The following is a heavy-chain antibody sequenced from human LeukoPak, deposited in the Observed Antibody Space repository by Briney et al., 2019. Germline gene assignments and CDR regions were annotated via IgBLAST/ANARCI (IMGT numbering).Heavy chain of an antibody. J-gene: IGHJ4*02. V-gene: IGHV3-33*01. CDR1: GFTFSSYG. Sequence: GGSLRLSCAASGFTFSSYGMHWVRQAPGKGLEWVAVIWYDGSNKYYADSVKGRFTISRDNSKNTLYLQMNSLRAEDTAVYYCARDQRRTTANFDYWGQGTLVTVSP. D-gene: IGHD4-11*01. CDR2: IWYDGSNK. CDR3: ARDQRRTTANFDY.